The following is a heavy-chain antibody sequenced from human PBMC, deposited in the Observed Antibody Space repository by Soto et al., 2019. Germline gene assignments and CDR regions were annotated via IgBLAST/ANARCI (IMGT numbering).Heavy chain of an antibody. D-gene: IGHD1-1*01. Sequence: ETLGLACTVSGVSLSVYYWTGIQQPPGKGLEWIGYIYQNGGTSYNPSLKSRVSISLDRSMNQFSLKLTSVTAADTAMYYCVRDVHSSNWIGRWLDRWGQATPVTVYS. V-gene: IGHV4-59*01. CDR3: VRDVHSSNWIGRWLDR. CDR2: IYQNGGT. J-gene: IGHJ5*02. CDR1: GVSLSVYY.